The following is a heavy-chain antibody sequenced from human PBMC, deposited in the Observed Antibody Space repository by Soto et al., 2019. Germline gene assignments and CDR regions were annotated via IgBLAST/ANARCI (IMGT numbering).Heavy chain of an antibody. CDR1: GGSISSSTYY. J-gene: IGHJ6*02. CDR2: IYYSGRA. CDR3: ARHGVDYGDYASYYYYGMDV. Sequence: QVQLQESGPGLVKPSETLSLTCTVSGGSISSSTYYWGWIRQPPGKGLEWIGFIYYSGRAYYNPSLKSRVTISIDTSKNQLSLKLTSVTAADTAVFYCARHGVDYGDYASYYYYGMDVWGRGTTVTVSS. V-gene: IGHV4-39*01. D-gene: IGHD4-17*01.